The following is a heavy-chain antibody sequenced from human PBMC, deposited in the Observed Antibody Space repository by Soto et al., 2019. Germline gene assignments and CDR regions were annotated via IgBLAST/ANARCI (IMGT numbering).Heavy chain of an antibody. D-gene: IGHD4-17*01. CDR3: AKDHDYGEFLPTFVY. Sequence: GSLRLSCAASGFTFSSYAMSWVRQAPGKGLEWVSTISGSGDSTYYADSVRGRFTISRDNSKNTLYLQMNSLRAEDTAVYYCAKDHDYGEFLPTFVYCGQGTLVTVSS. J-gene: IGHJ4*02. CDR1: GFTFSSYA. V-gene: IGHV3-23*01. CDR2: ISGSGDST.